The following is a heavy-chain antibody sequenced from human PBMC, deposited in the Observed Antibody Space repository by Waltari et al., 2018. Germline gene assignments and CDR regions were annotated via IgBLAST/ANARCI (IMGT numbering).Heavy chain of an antibody. D-gene: IGHD3-22*01. CDR2: IYYSGST. Sequence: QVQLQESGSGLVKPSETLSLTCTVSGGSISSYYWSWIRQPPGKGLEWVGYIYYSGSTNYNPSLTSRVTISVDTSKNHSSLKLSSVAAADTAVYYCARSSPGYYDSSGSPDAFDIWGQGTMVTVSS. CDR3: ARSSPGYYDSSGSPDAFDI. CDR1: GGSISSYY. V-gene: IGHV4-59*01. J-gene: IGHJ3*02.